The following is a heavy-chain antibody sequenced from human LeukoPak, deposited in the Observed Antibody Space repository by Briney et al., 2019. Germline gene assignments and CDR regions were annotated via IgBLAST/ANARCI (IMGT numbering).Heavy chain of an antibody. V-gene: IGHV4-59*01. Sequence: SETLSLTCTVSGGSISSYYWSWIRQPPGKGLEWIGYIYYSGSTNYNPSLKSRVTISVDTSKNQFSLKLSSVTAADTAVYYCAREGYVEMATSDAFVIWGQGTMVTVSS. J-gene: IGHJ3*02. D-gene: IGHD5-24*01. CDR2: IYYSGST. CDR1: GGSISSYY. CDR3: AREGYVEMATSDAFVI.